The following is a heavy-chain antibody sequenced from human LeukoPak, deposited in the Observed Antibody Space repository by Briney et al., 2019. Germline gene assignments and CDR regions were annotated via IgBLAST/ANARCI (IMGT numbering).Heavy chain of an antibody. J-gene: IGHJ4*02. Sequence: SVKVSCKASGGTFSSYVISWVRQAPRQGLEWMGRIIPIFGTTNYALKFQGRVTITTDESTSTACMELSSLRSDDTAVYYCASFELGSGSYPFDYWGQGTLVTVSS. D-gene: IGHD1-26*01. V-gene: IGHV1-69*05. CDR3: ASFELGSGSYPFDY. CDR1: GGTFSSYV. CDR2: IIPIFGTT.